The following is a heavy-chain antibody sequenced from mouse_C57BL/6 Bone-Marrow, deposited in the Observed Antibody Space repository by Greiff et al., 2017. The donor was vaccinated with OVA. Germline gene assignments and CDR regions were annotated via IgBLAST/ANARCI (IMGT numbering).Heavy chain of an antibody. D-gene: IGHD2-5*01. V-gene: IGHV5-17*01. CDR1: GFTFSDYG. CDR2: ISSGSSTI. Sequence: EVKLMESGGGLVKPGGSLKLSCAASGFTFSDYGMHWVRQAPEKGLEWVAYISSGSSTIYYADTVKGRFTISRDNAKNTLCLQMTSLRSEDTAMYYCARDYSNYVAFAYWGQGTLVTVSA. CDR3: ARDYSNYVAFAY. J-gene: IGHJ3*01.